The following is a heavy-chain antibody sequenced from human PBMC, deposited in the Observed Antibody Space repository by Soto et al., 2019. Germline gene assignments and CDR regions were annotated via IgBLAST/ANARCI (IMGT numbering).Heavy chain of an antibody. CDR1: GDRVSSANR. V-gene: IGHV4-4*02. Sequence: ECLSLTCGVFGDRVSSANRWSWVRQAPGKGLEWIGEIYHSGTTNYNPSLTGRVTISVDKSKKQFSLNLTSVTAADTAGYDSARLTGFFTLSSCDPGGQGSLV. J-gene: IGHJ5*02. CDR2: IYHSGTT. D-gene: IGHD3-3*01. CDR3: ARLTGFFTLSSCDP.